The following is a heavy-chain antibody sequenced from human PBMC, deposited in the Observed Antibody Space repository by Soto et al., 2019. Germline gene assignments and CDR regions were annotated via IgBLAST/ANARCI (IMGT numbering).Heavy chain of an antibody. CDR2: IKQDGREK. CDR1: GFTFSSYW. J-gene: IGHJ6*02. CDR3: ARDSGIAVAGTYCYYYGMDV. Sequence: GGSLRLSCAASGFTFSSYWMSWVRQAPGKGLEWVANIKQDGREKYYVNSVKGGFTISRDNAKNSLYLQMNSLRAEDTAVYYCARDSGIAVAGTYCYYYGMDVWGQGTTVTVSS. D-gene: IGHD6-19*01. V-gene: IGHV3-7*01.